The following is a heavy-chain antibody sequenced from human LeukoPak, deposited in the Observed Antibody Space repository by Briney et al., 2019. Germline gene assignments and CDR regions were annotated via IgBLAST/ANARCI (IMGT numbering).Heavy chain of an antibody. V-gene: IGHV4-59*01. CDR3: ARAGSSWSFDY. D-gene: IGHD6-13*01. CDR1: GGSISSYY. CDR2: IYYSGST. Sequence: PSETLSLTCTVSGGSISSYYWSWIRQAPGKGLEWIGYIYYSGSTNYNPSLKSRVTISVDTSKNQFSLKLSSVTAADTAVYYCARAGSSWSFDYWGQGTLVTVSS. J-gene: IGHJ4*02.